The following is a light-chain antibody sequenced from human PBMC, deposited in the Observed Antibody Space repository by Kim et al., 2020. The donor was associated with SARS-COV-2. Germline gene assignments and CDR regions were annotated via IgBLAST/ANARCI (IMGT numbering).Light chain of an antibody. CDR1: QSVRNN. CDR2: GAS. Sequence: IVMTQSPATLSVSPGERVTLSCRASQSVRNNLAWYQQRPGLPPRLLLYGASTRATDIPARFSGSGSGTEFTLTIRSLQSEDLAVYYCQQYNDWPLISFGGGTKVDIK. CDR3: QQYNDWPLIS. J-gene: IGKJ4*01. V-gene: IGKV3-15*01.